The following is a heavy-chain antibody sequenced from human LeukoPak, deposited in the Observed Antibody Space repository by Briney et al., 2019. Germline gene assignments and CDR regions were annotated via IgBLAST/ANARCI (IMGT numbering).Heavy chain of an antibody. J-gene: IGHJ4*02. V-gene: IGHV1-46*01. CDR3: ATGHYEQL. CDR2: INPSGGST. CDR1: GYTFTSYY. Sequence: ASVKVSRKASGYTFTSYYMHWVRQAPGQGLEWMGIINPSGGSTSYAQKFQGRVTMTEDTSTDTAYMELSSLRSEDTAVYYCATGHYEQLWGQGTLVTVSS. D-gene: IGHD3-16*01.